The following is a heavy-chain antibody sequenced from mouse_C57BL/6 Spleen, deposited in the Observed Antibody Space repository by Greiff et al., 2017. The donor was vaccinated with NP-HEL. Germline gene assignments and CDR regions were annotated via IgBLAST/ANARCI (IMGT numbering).Heavy chain of an antibody. V-gene: IGHV1-52*01. CDR2: IDPSDSET. J-gene: IGHJ2*01. CDR3: ARGGQLGDFDY. CDR1: GYTFTSYW. D-gene: IGHD3-2*01. Sequence: QVQLQQSGAELVRPGSSVKLSCKASGYTFTSYWMHWVKQRPIQGLEWIGNIDPSDSETHYNQKFKDKATLTVDKSSSTAYMQLSSLTSEDSAVYYCARGGQLGDFDYWGQGTTLTVSS.